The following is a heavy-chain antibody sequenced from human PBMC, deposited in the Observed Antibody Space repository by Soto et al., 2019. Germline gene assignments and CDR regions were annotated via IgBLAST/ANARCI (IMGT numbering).Heavy chain of an antibody. Sequence: QVQLVQSGAEVKKPGSSVKVSCKASGGTFSSYAISWVRQAPGQGLEWMGGIIPIFGTANYAQKFQGRVTITADESTSTAYMELSSLRSEDTAVYYCALVGNKVVITMGGFDYWGQGTLVTVSS. CDR3: ALVGNKVVITMGGFDY. V-gene: IGHV1-69*01. J-gene: IGHJ4*02. CDR2: IIPIFGTA. CDR1: GGTFSSYA. D-gene: IGHD3-22*01.